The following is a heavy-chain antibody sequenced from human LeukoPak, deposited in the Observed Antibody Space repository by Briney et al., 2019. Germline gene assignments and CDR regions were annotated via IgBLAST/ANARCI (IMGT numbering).Heavy chain of an antibody. D-gene: IGHD6-19*01. J-gene: IGHJ4*02. CDR3: ARGYGWYRVDY. Sequence: GGSLRLSCAASGFTFSSYWMHWVRQAPGKGLVWVSRINSDEISTSYADSVKGRFTISRDNAKNTLYLQMHSLRADDTAVYYCARGYGWYRVDYWGQGTLVTVSS. V-gene: IGHV3-74*01. CDR2: INSDEIST. CDR1: GFTFSSYW.